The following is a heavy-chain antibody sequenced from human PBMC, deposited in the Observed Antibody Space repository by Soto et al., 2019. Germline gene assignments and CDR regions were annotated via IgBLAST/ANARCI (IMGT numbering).Heavy chain of an antibody. CDR3: ARELNTVTTRDAFDI. V-gene: IGHV3-33*01. D-gene: IGHD4-17*01. CDR2: IWSDENNK. J-gene: IGHJ3*02. CDR1: GFTFSAYG. Sequence: QVQLVESGGGVVQPGRSLRLSCAASGFTFSAYGMHWVRQAPGKGLEWVAVIWSDENNKYYADSVKGRFTISRDNSKNTLYLQMNTLRAEGTAVYYCARELNTVTTRDAFDIWGQGTMVSVSS.